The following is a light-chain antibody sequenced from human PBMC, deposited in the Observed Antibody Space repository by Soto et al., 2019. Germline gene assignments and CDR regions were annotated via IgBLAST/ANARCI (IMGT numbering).Light chain of an antibody. CDR1: QSISSY. Sequence: IQMTHSPSSLSASVGGRVAITCRASQSISSYLNWYQQKPGKAPKLLIYAASSLQSGVPSRFSGSGSGTDFTLTISSLQPEDFATYYCQQSYSTPRTFGQGTKVDIK. CDR3: QQSYSTPRT. J-gene: IGKJ1*01. CDR2: AAS. V-gene: IGKV1-39*01.